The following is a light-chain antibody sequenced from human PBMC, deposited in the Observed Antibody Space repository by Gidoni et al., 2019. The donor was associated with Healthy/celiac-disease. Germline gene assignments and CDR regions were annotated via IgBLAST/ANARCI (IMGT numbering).Light chain of an antibody. CDR1: QSVSSY. CDR3: QQRSNWPRT. V-gene: IGKV3-11*01. Sequence: EIVLTHSPATLSLSPGERATLSCRASQSVSSYLAWYQQKPGQAPRLLIYDASNRATGIPARFSGSGAGTDFTLTISSLEPEDFAVYYCQQRSNWPRTFXXXTKLEIK. J-gene: IGKJ2*01. CDR2: DAS.